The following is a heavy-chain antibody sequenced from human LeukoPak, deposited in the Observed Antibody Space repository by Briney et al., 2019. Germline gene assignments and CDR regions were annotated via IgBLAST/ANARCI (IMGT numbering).Heavy chain of an antibody. CDR1: GFTFTCCW. D-gene: IGHD4-23*01. J-gene: IGHJ4*02. V-gene: IGHV3-7*01. CDR3: ARVPGVTRYFDY. CDR2: VKQDGREK. Sequence: GGSLRLSCAASGFTFTCCWMSWVRQAPWKGLEWVASVKQDGREKFYADSVKGRFTISRDNAKNSLYLQMNSLRAEDTAVYYCARVPGVTRYFDYWGQGNLVTVSS.